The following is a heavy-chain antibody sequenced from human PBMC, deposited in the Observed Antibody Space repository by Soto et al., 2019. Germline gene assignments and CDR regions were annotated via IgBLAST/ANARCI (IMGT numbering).Heavy chain of an antibody. CDR3: ARLHWAGTPKADLDV. D-gene: IGHD1-7*01. Sequence: GESLKISCHTSGYSFTIYWIAWVRQMPGKGLECMGIIYPRDSDTRYTPSFQGQVTISVDKSASTAYLQWNSLKASDTAMYYCARLHWAGTPKADLDVWGQGTTVTVSS. CDR1: GYSFTIYW. V-gene: IGHV5-51*01. J-gene: IGHJ6*02. CDR2: IYPRDSDT.